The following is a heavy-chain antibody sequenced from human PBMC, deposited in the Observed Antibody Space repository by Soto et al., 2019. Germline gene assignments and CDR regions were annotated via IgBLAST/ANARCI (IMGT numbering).Heavy chain of an antibody. D-gene: IGHD4-17*01. V-gene: IGHV3-30*03. Sequence: QVQLVESGGGVVQPGRSRRLSCAASGFTFSRYGMHGVRQAPGKGLEWVAVISYDGSNKYYADSVKGRFTSSRDHYKHTLYLQMNSLRAEDTAVYYCATLTTDTWFDPWGQGTLVTVSS. CDR2: ISYDGSNK. CDR3: ATLTTDTWFDP. CDR1: GFTFSRYG. J-gene: IGHJ5*02.